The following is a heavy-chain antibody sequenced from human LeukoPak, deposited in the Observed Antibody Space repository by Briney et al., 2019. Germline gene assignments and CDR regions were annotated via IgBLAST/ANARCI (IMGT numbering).Heavy chain of an antibody. CDR2: ISSSGSTI. CDR3: ARDRGSGSYSVY. Sequence: GGSLRLSCAASGFTFSSYEMNWVRQAPGKGLEWVSYISSSGSTIYYADSVKGRFTISRDNAKDSLYLQMNSLRAEDTAVYYCARDRGSGSYSVYWGQGTLVTVSS. D-gene: IGHD3-10*01. V-gene: IGHV3-48*03. CDR1: GFTFSSYE. J-gene: IGHJ4*02.